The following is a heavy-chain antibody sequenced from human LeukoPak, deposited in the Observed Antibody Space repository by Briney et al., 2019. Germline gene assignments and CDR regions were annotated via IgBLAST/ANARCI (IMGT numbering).Heavy chain of an antibody. Sequence: SETLSLTCTVSGDPFRSDHWSWIRQPPGKRLEWIGYVHYSGNTKYNPSLKSRVTISLDTSKKQFSLKLSSVTAADTAVYYCARWRRYSSMDVWGKGTTVTVSS. CDR2: VHYSGNT. CDR1: GDPFRSDH. V-gene: IGHV4-59*12. D-gene: IGHD3-9*01. CDR3: ARWRRYSSMDV. J-gene: IGHJ6*03.